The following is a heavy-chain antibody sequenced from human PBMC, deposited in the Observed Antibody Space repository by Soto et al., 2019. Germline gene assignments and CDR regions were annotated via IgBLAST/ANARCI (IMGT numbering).Heavy chain of an antibody. D-gene: IGHD4-17*01. V-gene: IGHV4-59*08. Sequence: SETLSLTCTVSGGSISSYYWSWIRQPPGKGLEWIGYIYYSGSTNYNPSLKSRVTISVDTSKNQFSLKLSSVTAADTAVYYCARRDYPVYYFDYWGQGTLVTVSS. CDR3: ARRDYPVYYFDY. CDR1: GGSISSYY. CDR2: IYYSGST. J-gene: IGHJ4*02.